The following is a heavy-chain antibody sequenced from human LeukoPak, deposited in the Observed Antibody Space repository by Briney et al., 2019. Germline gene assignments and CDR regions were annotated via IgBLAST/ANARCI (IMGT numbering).Heavy chain of an antibody. CDR2: IYYSGST. J-gene: IGHJ4*02. CDR1: GGSISSYY. V-gene: IGHV4-59*01. CDR3: ARASPRTRGFHFDY. Sequence: SETLSLTCTVSGGSISSYYWSWIRQPPGKGLEWIGYIYYSGSTNYNPSLKSRVTISVDTSKNQFSLKLSSVTAADTAVYYCARASPRTRGFHFDYRGQGTLVTVSS. D-gene: IGHD2-2*01.